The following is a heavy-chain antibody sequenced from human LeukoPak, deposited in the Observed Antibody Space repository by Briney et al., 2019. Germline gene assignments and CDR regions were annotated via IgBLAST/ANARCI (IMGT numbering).Heavy chain of an antibody. D-gene: IGHD1-26*01. CDR1: GYTFTSYD. CDR3: ARTFEWELQTFDY. Sequence: ASVKVSCKASGYTFTSYDINWVRQATGQGLEWMGWMNPNSGNTGYAQKFQGRVTMTRNTSISTAYMELSSLRSEDTAVYYCARTFEWELQTFDYWGQGTLVTVSS. CDR2: MNPNSGNT. J-gene: IGHJ4*02. V-gene: IGHV1-8*01.